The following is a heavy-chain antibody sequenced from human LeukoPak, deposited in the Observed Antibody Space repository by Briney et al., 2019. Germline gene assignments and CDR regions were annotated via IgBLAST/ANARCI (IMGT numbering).Heavy chain of an antibody. D-gene: IGHD6-19*01. CDR3: ARDPSNTSGRYIYFDS. V-gene: IGHV1-18*01. J-gene: IGHJ4*02. CDR1: GYTFTSYG. Sequence: ASVKVSCKASGYTFTSYGISWVRQAPGQGLEWMGWISTYNGDTNYAQNLQGRVTMTRDTSTSTAYTELRSLRSDDTAVYYCARDPSNTSGRYIYFDSWSQGTLVTVSS. CDR2: ISTYNGDT.